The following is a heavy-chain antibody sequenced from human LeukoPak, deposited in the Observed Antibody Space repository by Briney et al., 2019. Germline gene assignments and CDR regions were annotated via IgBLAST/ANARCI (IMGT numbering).Heavy chain of an antibody. J-gene: IGHJ4*02. V-gene: IGHV3-33*01. CDR1: GFTFSSYG. Sequence: PGGSLRLSCAASGFTFSSYGLHWVRQAPGKGLEWVAVIWSDGSDKYYADSVKGRFTISRDNSKNTLYLQMNSLRADDTALYYCARHHYYLDHWGQGTLVTVSS. CDR2: IWSDGSDK. CDR3: ARHHYYLDH.